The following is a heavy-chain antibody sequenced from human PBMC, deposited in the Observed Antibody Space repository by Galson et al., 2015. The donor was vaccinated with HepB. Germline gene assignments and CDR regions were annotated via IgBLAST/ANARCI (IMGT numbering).Heavy chain of an antibody. D-gene: IGHD3-10*01. Sequence: LRLSCAASGFTFSNAWMSWVRQAPGKGLEWVGRIKSRPDGGTTDYAAPVKGRFTISRDDSKNTLYLQMNSLKPDDTGVYYCTTVAITMVRGLDYWGQGTLVTVSS. J-gene: IGHJ4*02. V-gene: IGHV3-15*01. CDR3: TTVAITMVRGLDY. CDR1: GFTFSNAW. CDR2: IKSRPDGGTT.